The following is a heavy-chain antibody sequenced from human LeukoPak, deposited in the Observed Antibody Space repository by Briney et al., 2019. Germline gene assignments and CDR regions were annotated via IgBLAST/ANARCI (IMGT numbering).Heavy chain of an antibody. V-gene: IGHV4-30-4*01. J-gene: IGHJ4*02. CDR1: GGSISSGDYY. Sequence: SETLSLTCTVSGGSISSGDYYWGWIRQPPGKGLEWIGHIHYSGSTYHDPSLKSRGLISVDTSKNQFSLILSSVTAADTAVYYCARVLAAGGIRVIDFSGQGTLVTVSS. CDR3: ARVLAAGGIRVIDF. CDR2: IHYSGST. D-gene: IGHD6-13*01.